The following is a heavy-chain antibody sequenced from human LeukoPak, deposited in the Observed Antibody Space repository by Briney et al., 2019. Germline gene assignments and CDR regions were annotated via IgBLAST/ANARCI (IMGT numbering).Heavy chain of an antibody. CDR1: GDSISRYY. V-gene: IGHV4-4*07. D-gene: IGHD3-10*01. CDR2: IYNGGII. CDR3: ARDSGTTGEVKFDP. J-gene: IGHJ5*02. Sequence: SETLSLTCTVSGDSISRYYWSWIRQPAGKGLEWIGRIYNGGIITYNPSLKGRVTMSIDTSNNQFSLRLRFVTAADTAVYYCARDSGTTGEVKFDPWGQGTLVTVSS.